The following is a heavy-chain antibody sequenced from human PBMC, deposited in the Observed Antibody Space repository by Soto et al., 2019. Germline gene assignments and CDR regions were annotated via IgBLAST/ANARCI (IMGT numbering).Heavy chain of an antibody. V-gene: IGHV3-30*18. D-gene: IGHD3-3*01. CDR2: ISYDGSNK. Sequence: GGSLRLSCAASGFTFSSYGMHWVRQAPGKGLEWGAVISYDGSNKYYADSVKGRFTISRDNSKNTLYLQMNSLRAEDTAVYYCAKGSGYLYYYYYGMDVWGQGTTVTVSS. CDR3: AKGSGYLYYYYYGMDV. J-gene: IGHJ6*02. CDR1: GFTFSSYG.